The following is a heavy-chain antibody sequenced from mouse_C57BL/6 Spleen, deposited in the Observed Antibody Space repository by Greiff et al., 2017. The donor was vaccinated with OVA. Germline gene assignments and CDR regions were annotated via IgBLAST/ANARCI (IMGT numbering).Heavy chain of an antibody. CDR2: ISSGSSTI. CDR1: GFTFSDYG. CDR3: TNYEGFAY. V-gene: IGHV5-17*01. J-gene: IGHJ3*01. D-gene: IGHD2-4*01. Sequence: EVQRVESGGGLVKPGGSLKLSCAASGFTFSDYGMHWVRQAPEKGLEWVAYISSGSSTIYYADTVKGRFTITRDNAKNTLFLQMTRLRSEAAAKYYCTNYEGFAYWGQGTLVTVSA.